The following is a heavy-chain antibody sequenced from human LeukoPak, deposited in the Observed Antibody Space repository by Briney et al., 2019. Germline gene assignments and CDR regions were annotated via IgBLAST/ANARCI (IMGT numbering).Heavy chain of an antibody. D-gene: IGHD3-16*02. CDR2: ISYDGSNK. J-gene: IGHJ4*02. CDR3: ARDLTLRLGELSFDY. CDR1: ASTFSNYA. Sequence: GGTLRLSCAASASTFSNYAMSWVRQAPGKGLEWVAVISYDGSNKYYADSVKGRFTISRDNSKNTLYLQMNSLRAEDTAVYYCARDLTLRLGELSFDYWGQGTLVTVSS. V-gene: IGHV3-30*04.